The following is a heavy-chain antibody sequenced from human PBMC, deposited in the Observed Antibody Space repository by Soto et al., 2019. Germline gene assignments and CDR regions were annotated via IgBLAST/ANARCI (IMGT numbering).Heavy chain of an antibody. V-gene: IGHV3-30*18. CDR3: AKASGYCSSSTCSRLIYYYYGMDV. CDR1: GFTFTSYG. J-gene: IGHJ6*02. CDR2: ISYDGGDK. D-gene: IGHD2-2*01. Sequence: GGSLRLSCGASGFTFTSYGMHWVRQAPGKGLEWVEVISYDGGDKYYADSVKGRFTISRDNSKNTLYLQMNSLRAEDTAVYYCAKASGYCSSSTCSRLIYYYYGMDVWGQGTTVTVSS.